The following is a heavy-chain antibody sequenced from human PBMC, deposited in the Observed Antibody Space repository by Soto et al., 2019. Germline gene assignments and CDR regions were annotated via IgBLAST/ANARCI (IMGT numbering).Heavy chain of an antibody. J-gene: IGHJ6*02. Sequence: QVQLQESGPGLVRPSQTLSLTCTVSGGSISSDHYHWTWIRQTPGKGLEWIGYIHYSGSVYYNPPLQSRVTMSVDTSKNLFSLKLSSVTASDTAFYFCVREDDGGDRDYYGLDVWGQGTTVTVSS. D-gene: IGHD4-17*01. CDR3: VREDDGGDRDYYGLDV. CDR1: GGSISSDHYH. V-gene: IGHV4-30-4*01. CDR2: IHYSGSV.